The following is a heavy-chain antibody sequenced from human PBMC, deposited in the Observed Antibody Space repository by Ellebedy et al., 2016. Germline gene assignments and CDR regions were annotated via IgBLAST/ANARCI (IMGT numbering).Heavy chain of an antibody. CDR1: GYTFTSYA. D-gene: IGHD3-22*01. CDR3: ARDLFPSKESETYYYDSQWFDP. J-gene: IGHJ5*02. V-gene: IGHV1-18*04. CDR2: ISAYNGHT. Sequence: ASVKVSCKASGYTFTSYAISWVRQAPGQGLEWMGWISAYNGHTNYAQKVQGRVTMTTETSTSTVYMELRSLRSDDTAVYYCARDLFPSKESETYYYDSQWFDPWGQGSLVTVS.